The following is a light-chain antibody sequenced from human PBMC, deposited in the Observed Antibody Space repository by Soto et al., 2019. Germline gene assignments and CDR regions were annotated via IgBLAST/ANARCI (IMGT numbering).Light chain of an antibody. CDR2: DVS. J-gene: IGLJ1*01. Sequence: HSALTQPASVSWSPGQSITISCTGTSRDVGGYNYVSWYQQHPGKAPKLMIYDVSNRPSGVSNRFSGSKSGNTASLAISGLQAEDEADYYCSSYTSSSIFYVFGTGTKVTVL. V-gene: IGLV2-14*01. CDR1: SRDVGGYNY. CDR3: SSYTSSSIFYV.